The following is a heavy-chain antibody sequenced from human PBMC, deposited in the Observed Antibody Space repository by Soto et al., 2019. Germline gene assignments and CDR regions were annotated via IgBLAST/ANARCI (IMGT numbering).Heavy chain of an antibody. CDR2: INHSGST. Sequence: SEPLSLTCAVSGGSFSGYYWSWIRQPPGKGLEWIGEINHSGSTNYNPSLKSRVTISVDTSKNQFSLNLSSVTAADTAVYYCARGKTLCDSVVVVAAATWLDPCGQGNLVTVCS. J-gene: IGHJ5*02. D-gene: IGHD2-15*01. CDR1: GGSFSGYY. V-gene: IGHV4-34*01. CDR3: ARGKTLCDSVVVVAAATWLDP.